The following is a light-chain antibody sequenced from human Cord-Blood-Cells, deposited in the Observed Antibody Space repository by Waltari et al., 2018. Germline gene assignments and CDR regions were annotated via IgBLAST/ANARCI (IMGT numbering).Light chain of an antibody. CDR2: DVS. Sequence: QSALTQPASVSGSPGQSLTISCTGTRSDVGGYNYVSWYQQHPGKAPKLMIYDVSNRPSGVSNRFSGSKSGNTASLTISGLQAEDEADYYCSSYTSSSTLVVFGGGTKLTVL. J-gene: IGLJ2*01. CDR1: RSDVGGYNY. V-gene: IGLV2-14*01. CDR3: SSYTSSSTLVV.